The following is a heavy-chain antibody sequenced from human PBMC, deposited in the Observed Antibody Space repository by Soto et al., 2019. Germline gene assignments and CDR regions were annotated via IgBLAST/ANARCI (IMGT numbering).Heavy chain of an antibody. CDR2: IYYSGST. Sequence: SETLSLTCSISGGSMTYNDWSWIRHPPGKGLEWIGYIYYSGSTYYNPSLKSRVTISVDTSKNQFSLKLTSVTAADTAVYYCAREKILALFDYWGQGTLVPVSS. J-gene: IGHJ4*02. V-gene: IGHV4-59*12. CDR1: GGSMTYND. CDR3: AREKILALFDY.